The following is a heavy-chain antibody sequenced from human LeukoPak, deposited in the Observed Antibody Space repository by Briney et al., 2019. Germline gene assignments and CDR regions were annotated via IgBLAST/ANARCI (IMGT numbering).Heavy chain of an antibody. J-gene: IGHJ6*03. V-gene: IGHV3-11*04. CDR1: GFTFSDYY. CDR2: ISSSGSTI. CDR3: ARNDDYGDLGYYYYYMDV. Sequence: GGSLRLSCAASGFTFSDYYMSWIRQAPGKGLEWVSYISSSGSTIYYADSVKGRFTISRDNSKNTLYLQMNSLRAEDTAVYYCARNDDYGDLGYYYYYMDVWGKGTTVTISS. D-gene: IGHD4-17*01.